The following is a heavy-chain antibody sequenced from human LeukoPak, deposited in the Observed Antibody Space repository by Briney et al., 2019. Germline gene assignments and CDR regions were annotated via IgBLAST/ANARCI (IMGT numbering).Heavy chain of an antibody. CDR1: GFTFSSYE. D-gene: IGHD3-22*01. CDR2: ISSSSSYI. V-gene: IGHV3-21*01. Sequence: GGSLRLSCAASGFTFSSYEMNWVRQAPGKGLEWVSSISSSSSYIYYADSVKGRFIISRDNAKNSLYLQMNSLRAEDTAVYYCASSPTYSSGYRSWGQGTLVTVSS. J-gene: IGHJ4*02. CDR3: ASSPTYSSGYRS.